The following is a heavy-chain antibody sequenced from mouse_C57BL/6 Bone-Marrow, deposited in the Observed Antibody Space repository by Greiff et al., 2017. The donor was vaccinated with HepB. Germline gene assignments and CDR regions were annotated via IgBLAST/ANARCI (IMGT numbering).Heavy chain of an antibody. J-gene: IGHJ3*01. Sequence: VQLQQPGAELVKPGASVKLSCKASGYTFTSYWMHWVKQRPGQGLEWIGMIHPNSGSTNYNEKFKSKATLTVDKSSSTAYMQLSSLTSEDSAVYYCARFPYYYGSSWFAYWGQGTLVTVSA. V-gene: IGHV1-64*01. CDR2: IHPNSGST. CDR1: GYTFTSYW. CDR3: ARFPYYYGSSWFAY. D-gene: IGHD1-1*01.